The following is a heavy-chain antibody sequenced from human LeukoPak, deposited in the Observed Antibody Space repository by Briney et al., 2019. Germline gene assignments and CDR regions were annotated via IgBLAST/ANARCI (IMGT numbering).Heavy chain of an antibody. CDR2: IYPGDSDT. CDR3: ARFSHSSGWFTGYFDY. D-gene: IGHD6-19*01. Sequence: GESLKISCKGSGYSFTSYWIGWVRQMPGKGLEWMGIIYPGDSDTRYSPSFQGQVTISADKSISAAYLQWSSLKASDTAMYYCARFSHSSGWFTGYFDYWGQGTLVTVSS. J-gene: IGHJ4*02. CDR1: GYSFTSYW. V-gene: IGHV5-51*01.